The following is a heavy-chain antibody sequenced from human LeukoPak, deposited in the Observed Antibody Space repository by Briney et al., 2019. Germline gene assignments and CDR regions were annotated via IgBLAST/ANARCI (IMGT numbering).Heavy chain of an antibody. CDR3: ARAGDYYYMDV. Sequence: VASVKVSCTASGYTFTSYGINWVRQAPGQGLEWMGWISGYNGKTNYAQKLQGRVTMTTDTSTSTAYMELRSLRSDDTAVYYCARAGDYYYMDVWGKGTTVTISS. D-gene: IGHD3-10*01. CDR2: ISGYNGKT. CDR1: GYTFTSYG. V-gene: IGHV1-18*01. J-gene: IGHJ6*03.